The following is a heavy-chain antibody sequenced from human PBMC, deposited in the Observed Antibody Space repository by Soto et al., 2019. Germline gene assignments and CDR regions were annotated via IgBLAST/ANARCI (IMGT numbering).Heavy chain of an antibody. V-gene: IGHV3-73*01. J-gene: IGHJ3*02. D-gene: IGHD6-13*01. CDR1: GFTFSGSA. CDR2: IRSKANSYAT. Sequence: GSLRLSCAASGFTFSGSAMHWVRQASGKGLEWVGRIRSKANSYATAYAASVKGRFTISRDDSKNAAYLQMNSLKTEDTAVYYCTHPYSSSWYGDRDAFDIWGQGTMVTVSS. CDR3: THPYSSSWYGDRDAFDI.